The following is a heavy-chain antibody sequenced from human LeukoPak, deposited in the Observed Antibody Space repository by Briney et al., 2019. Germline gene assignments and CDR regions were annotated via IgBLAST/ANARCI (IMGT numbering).Heavy chain of an antibody. Sequence: GASVKVSCKASGDSFSSYAFSWVRQAPGQGLEWMGGIIPIFGTAHYAQRFQGRVTITADESTSTAYMELSSLRSEDTAVYYCARWDYYDSSGYYYFDFWGQGTLVTVSS. V-gene: IGHV1-69*01. CDR2: IIPIFGTA. CDR1: GDSFSSYA. J-gene: IGHJ4*02. CDR3: ARWDYYDSSGYYYFDF. D-gene: IGHD3-22*01.